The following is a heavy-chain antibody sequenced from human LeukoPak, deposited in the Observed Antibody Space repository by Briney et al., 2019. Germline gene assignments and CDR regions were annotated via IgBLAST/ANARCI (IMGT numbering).Heavy chain of an antibody. V-gene: IGHV3-30-3*01. CDR1: GFTFSTYT. J-gene: IGHJ4*02. CDR3: ARSFTAGYYDSSGYYYGY. Sequence: PGGSLRLSCAASGFTFSTYTMHWVRQAPGKGLEWVAFISYDGNNKYYTDSVKGRFTISRDNSKNTLYLQMNSLRAEDTAVYYCARSFTAGYYDSSGYYYGYWGQGILVTVSS. D-gene: IGHD3-22*01. CDR2: ISYDGNNK.